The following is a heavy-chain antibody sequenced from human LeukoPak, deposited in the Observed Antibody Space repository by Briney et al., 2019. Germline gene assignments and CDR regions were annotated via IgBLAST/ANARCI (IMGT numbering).Heavy chain of an antibody. CDR1: GFTFSSYW. D-gene: IGHD2-15*01. CDR3: AKQLGYCSDGSCYFPY. Sequence: GGSLRLSCAASGFTFSSYWMHWVRQAPGKGLVWVSRINSDGSSTSYADSVKGRFTISRDNSKSTLCLQMNSLRAEDTAVYYCAKQLGYCSDGSCYFPYWGQGTLVTVSS. J-gene: IGHJ4*02. CDR2: INSDGSST. V-gene: IGHV3-74*01.